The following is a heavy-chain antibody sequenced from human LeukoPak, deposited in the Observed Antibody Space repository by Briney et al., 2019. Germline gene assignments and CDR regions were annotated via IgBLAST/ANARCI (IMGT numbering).Heavy chain of an antibody. CDR1: GFTFSSYA. D-gene: IGHD3-9*01. J-gene: IGHJ4*02. CDR2: IKSKADGETT. V-gene: IGHV3-15*01. Sequence: GGSLRLSCAASGFTFSSYAMSWVRQAPGKGLEWVGRIKSKADGETTDYAAPVKGRFTFSRDDSKNMLYLQMNGLKSEDTAVYYCSTLTSRYLPDSWGQGTLVTVSS. CDR3: STLTSRYLPDS.